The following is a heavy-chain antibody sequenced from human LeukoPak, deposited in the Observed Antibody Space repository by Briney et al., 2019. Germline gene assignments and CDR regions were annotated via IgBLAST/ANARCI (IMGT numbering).Heavy chain of an antibody. CDR2: IYSGGST. Sequence: PGGSLRLSCTVSGFTVSSNSMSWVRQAPGKGLEWVSVIYSGGSTYYADSVRGRFTISRDNSKNTLYLQMNSLRAEDTAVYYCARVYGSGLVNTYFDYWGQGTLVTVSS. D-gene: IGHD3/OR15-3a*01. CDR3: ARVYGSGLVNTYFDY. CDR1: GFTVSSNS. V-gene: IGHV3-66*01. J-gene: IGHJ4*02.